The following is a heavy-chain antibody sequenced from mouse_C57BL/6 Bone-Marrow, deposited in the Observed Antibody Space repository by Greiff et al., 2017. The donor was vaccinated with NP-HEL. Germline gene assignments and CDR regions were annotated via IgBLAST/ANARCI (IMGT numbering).Heavy chain of an antibody. Sequence: VQLQQSGAELVRPGASVKLSCTASGFNIKDDYMHWVKQRPEQGLEWIGWIDPENGDTEYASKFQGKATITADTSSNTAYLQLSSLTSEDTAVYYCTNYYGSSYGYFDVWCTGTTVTVSS. D-gene: IGHD1-1*01. CDR1: GFNIKDDY. J-gene: IGHJ1*03. CDR2: IDPENGDT. V-gene: IGHV14-4*01. CDR3: TNYYGSSYGYFDV.